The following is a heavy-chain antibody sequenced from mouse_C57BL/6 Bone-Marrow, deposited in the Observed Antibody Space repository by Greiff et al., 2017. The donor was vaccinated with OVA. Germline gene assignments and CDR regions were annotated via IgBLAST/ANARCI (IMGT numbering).Heavy chain of an antibody. CDR2: IWTGGGT. V-gene: IGHV2-9-1*01. D-gene: IGHD1-1*01. CDR3: ARSPISTVVVWYRYFDV. Sequence: VKVEESGPGLVAPSQSLSITCTVSGFSFTSYAISWVRQPPGKGLEWLGVIWTGGGTNYNSAPKSRQSICTVNSKSQVFLKKNSLQTDDTARYYWARSPISTVVVWYRYFDVWGTGTTVTVSS. CDR1: GFSFTSYA. J-gene: IGHJ1*03.